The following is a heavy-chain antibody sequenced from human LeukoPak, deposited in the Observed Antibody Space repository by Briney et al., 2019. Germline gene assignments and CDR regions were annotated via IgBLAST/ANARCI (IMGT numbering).Heavy chain of an antibody. V-gene: IGHV1-2*02. D-gene: IGHD6-13*01. CDR2: INPNSGGT. Sequence: GGSLRLSCAASGYTFTGYYMHWVRQAPGQGLEWMGWINPNSGGTNYAQKFQGRVTMTRDTSISTAYMELSRLRSDDTAVYYCARAYSSSWYYFDYWGQGTLVTVSS. CDR3: ARAYSSSWYYFDY. CDR1: GYTFTGYY. J-gene: IGHJ4*02.